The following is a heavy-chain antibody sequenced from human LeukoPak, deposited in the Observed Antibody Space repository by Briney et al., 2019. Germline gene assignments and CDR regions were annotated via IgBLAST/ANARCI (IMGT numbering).Heavy chain of an antibody. V-gene: IGHV3-7*03. Sequence: GGSLRLSCAASGFTFSSYWMSWVRQAPGKGLEWVANIKQDGSEKYYVDSVKGRFTISRDNAKNTLYLQMNSLRAEDTAVYYCAKDKRRGWELLGHHYWGQGTLVTVSS. CDR1: GFTFSSYW. D-gene: IGHD1-26*01. J-gene: IGHJ4*02. CDR3: AKDKRRGWELLGHHY. CDR2: IKQDGSEK.